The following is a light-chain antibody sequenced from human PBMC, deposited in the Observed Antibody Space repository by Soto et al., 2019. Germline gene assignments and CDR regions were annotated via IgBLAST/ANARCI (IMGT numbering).Light chain of an antibody. CDR1: QSISSY. CDR2: AAS. CDR3: QRSFSTPLT. V-gene: IGKV1-39*01. J-gene: IGKJ4*01. Sequence: DIQMTQSPSSLSASVGDRVTITCRASQSISSYLHWYQQKPGKAPKLQIYAASSLQSGVPSRFSGSGSWTDFTLAISSLQPEDFATYDCQRSFSTPLTFGGGTKVEIK.